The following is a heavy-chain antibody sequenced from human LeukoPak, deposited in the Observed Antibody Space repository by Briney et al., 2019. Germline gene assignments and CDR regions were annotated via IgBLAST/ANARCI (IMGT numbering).Heavy chain of an antibody. D-gene: IGHD3-22*01. Sequence: PSETLSLTCTVSGGSISSGGYYWSWVRQHPGKGLEWIGYIYYSGSTYYNPSLKSRVTISVDTSKNQFSLKLSSVTAADTAVYYCARAYYYDSGYFDYWGQGTLVTVSS. V-gene: IGHV4-31*03. CDR2: IYYSGST. CDR3: ARAYYYDSGYFDY. J-gene: IGHJ4*02. CDR1: GGSISSGGYY.